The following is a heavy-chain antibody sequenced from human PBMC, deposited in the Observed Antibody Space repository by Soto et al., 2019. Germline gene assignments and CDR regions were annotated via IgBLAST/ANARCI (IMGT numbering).Heavy chain of an antibody. D-gene: IGHD3-3*01. J-gene: IGHJ4*02. V-gene: IGHV3-15*07. CDR2: IKSKTDGGTT. CDR1: GFTFSSYG. CDR3: TTQTTIFGVVIDDY. Sequence: GGSLRLSCAASGFTFSSYGMHWVRQAPGKGLEWVGRIKSKTDGGTTDYAAPVKGRFTISRDDSKNTLYLQMNSLKTEDTAVYYCTTQTTIFGVVIDDYWGQGTLVTVSS.